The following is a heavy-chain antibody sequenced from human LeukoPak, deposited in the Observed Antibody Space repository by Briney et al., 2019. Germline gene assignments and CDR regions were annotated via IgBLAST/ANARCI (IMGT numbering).Heavy chain of an antibody. Sequence: GASVKVSCKASGYTFTSYGISWVRQAPGQGLEWMGWISAYNGNTNYAQKLQGRVTMTTDTSTSTAYMELRSLRSDDTAVYYCARVSTPRYSGSFYDYWGQGTLVTVYS. V-gene: IGHV1-18*01. J-gene: IGHJ4*02. D-gene: IGHD1-26*01. CDR1: GYTFTSYG. CDR2: ISAYNGNT. CDR3: ARVSTPRYSGSFYDY.